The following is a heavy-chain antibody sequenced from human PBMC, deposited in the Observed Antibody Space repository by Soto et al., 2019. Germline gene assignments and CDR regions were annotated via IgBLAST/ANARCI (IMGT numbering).Heavy chain of an antibody. CDR3: AKEEEDLFGVVTVNWFDP. CDR1: GITFKEYG. Sequence: GGSLRLSCAVSGITFKEYGMSWVRQTPGKGLEWVSGINGSGGSTYYADSVKGRFTISRDNSKNTLYLQMNSLRAEDTAVYYCAKEEEDLFGVVTVNWFDPWGQGTLVTVSS. J-gene: IGHJ5*02. V-gene: IGHV3-23*01. CDR2: INGSGGST. D-gene: IGHD3-3*01.